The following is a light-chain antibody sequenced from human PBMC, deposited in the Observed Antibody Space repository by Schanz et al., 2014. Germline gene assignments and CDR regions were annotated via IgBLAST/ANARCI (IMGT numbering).Light chain of an antibody. CDR1: TSDVGGYNF. CDR2: EVT. J-gene: IGLJ3*02. CDR3: ASWDDSLNARV. Sequence: QSALIQPPSASGSPGQSVAISCTGTTSDVGGYNFVSWYQQHPGKAPKLMIYEVTKRPSGVPDRFSGSKSGNTASLTVSGLQAEDEADYYCASWDDSLNARVFGGGTKVTVL. V-gene: IGLV2-8*01.